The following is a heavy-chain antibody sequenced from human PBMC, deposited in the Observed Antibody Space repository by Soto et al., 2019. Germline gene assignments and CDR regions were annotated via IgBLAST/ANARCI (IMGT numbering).Heavy chain of an antibody. V-gene: IGHV3-23*01. CDR3: AFNSGSGSYYFDY. CDR1: GFTFSSYA. J-gene: IGHJ4*02. CDR2: ISGGGETT. D-gene: IGHD3-10*01. Sequence: EVQLLESGGGLVQPGGSLRLSCAASGFTFSSYAMWWVRQAPGKGLECGSAISGGGETTYYADSVKGRFNISRDNSKNTLYLQMNSLRAEDTAVYYCAFNSGSGSYYFDYWGQGTLVTVSS.